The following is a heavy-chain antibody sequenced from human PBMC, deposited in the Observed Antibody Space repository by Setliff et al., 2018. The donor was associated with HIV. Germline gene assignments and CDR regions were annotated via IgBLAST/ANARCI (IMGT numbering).Heavy chain of an antibody. CDR2: CHYSGST. J-gene: IGHJ3*02. V-gene: IGHV4-39*01. CDR3: ARPLMTSYNFWGDAFAT. CDR1: GGSISSSSYY. Sequence: PSETLSLTCNVSGGSISSSSYYWGWIRQPPRKGLAWIGSCHYSGSTSYNPSLRSRVTISVDTSKNQFSLKLTSVTAADTAVYYCARPLMTSYNFWGDAFATWGQGTMVTVSS. D-gene: IGHD3-3*01.